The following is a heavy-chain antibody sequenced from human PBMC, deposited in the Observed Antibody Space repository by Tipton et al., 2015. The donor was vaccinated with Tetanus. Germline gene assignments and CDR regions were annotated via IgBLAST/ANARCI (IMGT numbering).Heavy chain of an antibody. CDR2: IFHDGTT. J-gene: IGHJ4*01. Sequence: TLSLTCSVSGDFISTNNWWSWVRQPPGKGLEWIGEIFHDGTTNYNPSLKSRVTISVDKSKSQFSLKWTSVTAADTAVYYCAIHLASCTSTSCHPFAYWSQGTLFTVSS. CDR3: AIHLASCTSTSCHPFAY. V-gene: IGHV4-4*02. D-gene: IGHD2-2*01. CDR1: GDFISTNNW.